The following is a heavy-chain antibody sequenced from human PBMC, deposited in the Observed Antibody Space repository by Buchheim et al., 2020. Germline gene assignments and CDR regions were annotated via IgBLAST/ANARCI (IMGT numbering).Heavy chain of an antibody. Sequence: EVQLVESGGGLVKPGGSLRLSCAASGFTFSSYSMNWVRQAPGKGLEWVSSISSSSSYIYYADSVKGRFTISRDNAKNSLYLQMNSLRAEDTAVYYCARSRWWLLLRAAYYFDYWGQGTL. CDR2: ISSSSSYI. D-gene: IGHD3-22*01. CDR3: ARSRWWLLLRAAYYFDY. CDR1: GFTFSSYS. V-gene: IGHV3-21*01. J-gene: IGHJ4*02.